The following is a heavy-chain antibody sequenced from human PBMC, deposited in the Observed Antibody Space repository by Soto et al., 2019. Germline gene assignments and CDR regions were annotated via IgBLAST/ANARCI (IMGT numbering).Heavy chain of an antibody. Sequence: GGSLRLSCAASGFTFSSYGMHWVRQAPGKGLEWVAVIWYDGSNKYYADSVKGRFTISRDNSKNTLYMQMNSLRAEDTAVYYCARERTSSGYYQRFEYRGQGTMVTVSS. J-gene: IGHJ4*02. CDR1: GFTFSSYG. V-gene: IGHV3-33*01. CDR3: ARERTSSGYYQRFEY. D-gene: IGHD3-22*01. CDR2: IWYDGSNK.